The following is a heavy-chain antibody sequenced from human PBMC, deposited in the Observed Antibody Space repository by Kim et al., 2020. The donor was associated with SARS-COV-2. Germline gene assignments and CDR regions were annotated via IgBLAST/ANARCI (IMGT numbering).Heavy chain of an antibody. Sequence: NTNYAQKLQGRVTMTTDTSTSTAYMELRSLRSDDTAVYYCARSNGGNSGVWGQGTLVTVSS. CDR2: NT. V-gene: IGHV1-18*01. J-gene: IGHJ4*01. D-gene: IGHD2-21*02. CDR3: ARSNGGNSGV.